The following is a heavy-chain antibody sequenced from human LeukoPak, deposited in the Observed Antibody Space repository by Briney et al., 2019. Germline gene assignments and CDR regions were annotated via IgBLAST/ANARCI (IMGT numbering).Heavy chain of an antibody. D-gene: IGHD4-17*01. V-gene: IGHV3-66*01. Sequence: GGSLRLSCAASGFTVSSNYMSWVGQAPRKGLEWVSVIYSGGSTYYADSVKGRFTISRDNSKNTLYLQMNSLRAEDTAVYYCARDPNDYGDYFDYWGQGTLVTVSS. CDR1: GFTVSSNY. CDR2: IYSGGST. J-gene: IGHJ4*02. CDR3: ARDPNDYGDYFDY.